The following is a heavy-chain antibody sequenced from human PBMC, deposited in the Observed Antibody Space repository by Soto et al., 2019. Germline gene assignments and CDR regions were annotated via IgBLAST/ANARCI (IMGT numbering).Heavy chain of an antibody. V-gene: IGHV1-2*04. D-gene: IGHD5-12*01. CDR2: INPNSGGT. CDR3: ARGYRMVATSKSGNYYYGMDV. Sequence: ASVKVSCKASGYTFTGYYMHWVRQAPGQGLEWMGWINPNSGGTNYAQKFQGWVTMTRDTSISTAYMELSRLRSDDTAVYYRARGYRMVATSKSGNYYYGMDVWGQGTTVTVSS. J-gene: IGHJ6*02. CDR1: GYTFTGYY.